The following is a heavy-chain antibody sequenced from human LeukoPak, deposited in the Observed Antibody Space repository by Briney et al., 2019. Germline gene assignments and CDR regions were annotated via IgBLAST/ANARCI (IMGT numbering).Heavy chain of an antibody. CDR3: TLPWGSGSYYDY. J-gene: IGHJ4*02. V-gene: IGHV3-15*01. CDR1: GFTFSNAW. CDR2: IKSKTDGGTT. Sequence: PGGSLRLSCAASGFTFSNAWLNWVRQAPGKGLEWVGHIKSKTDGGTTDYAAPVKGRFTISRDDSENTLFLQMNSLKTEDTAVYYCTLPWGSGSYYDYWGQGTLVTVSS. D-gene: IGHD3-10*01.